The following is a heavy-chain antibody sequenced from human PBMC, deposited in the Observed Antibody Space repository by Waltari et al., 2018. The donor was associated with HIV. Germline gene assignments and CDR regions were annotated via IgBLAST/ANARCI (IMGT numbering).Heavy chain of an antibody. V-gene: IGHV1-69*12. CDR3: ARGLGVSSGDY. J-gene: IGHJ4*02. Sequence: QVQLVQSGAVVKKPGPSVKVCSKASGSPLRSHAISWVRQAPGQGLEWMGGIIPIFGTENYAQKFQGRVTITADESTSTAYMELSSLRSEDTAVYYCARGLGVSSGDYWGQGTLVTVSS. D-gene: IGHD3-3*01. CDR2: IIPIFGTE. CDR1: GSPLRSHA.